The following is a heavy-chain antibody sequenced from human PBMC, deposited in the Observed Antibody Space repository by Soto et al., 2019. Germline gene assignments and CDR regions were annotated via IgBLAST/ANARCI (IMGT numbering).Heavy chain of an antibody. Sequence: QVQLVQSGAEVKKPGSSVKVSCKASGGTFSSYAISWVQQAPGQGLEWMGGIIPIFGTANYAQKFQGRVTITADESTSTAYMELSSLRSEDTAVYYCARDLNTYYYDSSGYYGYWGQGTLVTVSS. CDR3: ARDLNTYYYDSSGYYGY. J-gene: IGHJ4*02. CDR2: IIPIFGTA. V-gene: IGHV1-69*01. D-gene: IGHD3-22*01. CDR1: GGTFSSYA.